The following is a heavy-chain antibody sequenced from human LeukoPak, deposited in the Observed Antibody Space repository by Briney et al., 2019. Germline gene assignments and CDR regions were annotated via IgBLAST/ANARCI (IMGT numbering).Heavy chain of an antibody. V-gene: IGHV4-34*01. Sequence: PSETLSLTCAVYGGSFSGYYWSWIRQPPGKGLEWIGEINHSGSTNYNPSLKSRVTISVDTSKNQFSLKLSSVTAADTAVYYCASGEVAAAAGCWFDPWGQGTLVTVSS. J-gene: IGHJ5*02. D-gene: IGHD6-13*01. CDR2: INHSGST. CDR1: GGSFSGYY. CDR3: ASGEVAAAAGCWFDP.